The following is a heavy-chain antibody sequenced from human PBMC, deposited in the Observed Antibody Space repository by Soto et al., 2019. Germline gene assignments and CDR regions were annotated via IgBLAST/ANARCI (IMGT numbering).Heavy chain of an antibody. J-gene: IGHJ4*02. CDR1: GYSFAGYW. V-gene: IGHV5-10-1*01. CDR2: IDPSDSQT. CDR3: ARGQRKDFDY. Sequence: PGDSLKLSCKGSGYSFAGYWITWVRQKPGKGLEWMGRIDPSDSQTYYSPSFRGHVTISVTKSITTVFLQWSSLRASDTAMYYCARGQRKDFDYWGQGTLVTVSS.